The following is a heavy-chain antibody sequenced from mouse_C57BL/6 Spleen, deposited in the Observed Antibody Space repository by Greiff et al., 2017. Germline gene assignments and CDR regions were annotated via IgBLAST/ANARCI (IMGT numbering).Heavy chain of an antibody. CDR3: TRERPWDCDVGDAMDY. D-gene: IGHD4-1*01. Sequence: EVMLVESGEGLVKPGGSLKLSCAASGFTFSSYAMSWVRQTPEKRLEWVAYISSGGDYIYYADTVKGRFTISRDNARNTLYLQMSSLKSEDTAMYYCTRERPWDCDVGDAMDYWGQGTSVTVSS. J-gene: IGHJ4*01. V-gene: IGHV5-9-1*02. CDR2: ISSGGDYI. CDR1: GFTFSSYA.